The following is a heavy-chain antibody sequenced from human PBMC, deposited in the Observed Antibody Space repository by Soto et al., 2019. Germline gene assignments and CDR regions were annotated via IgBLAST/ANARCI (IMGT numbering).Heavy chain of an antibody. Sequence: ESGGGVVQPGRSLRLSCAASGFTFSSYGMHWVRQAPGKGLEWVAVISYDGSNKYYADSVKGRFTISRDNSKNTLYLQMNSLRAEDTAVYYCARTKEYFDWLFPYCYGMDVWGQGTTVTVSS. V-gene: IGHV3-30*03. CDR1: GFTFSSYG. D-gene: IGHD3-9*01. CDR3: ARTKEYFDWLFPYCYGMDV. CDR2: ISYDGSNK. J-gene: IGHJ6*02.